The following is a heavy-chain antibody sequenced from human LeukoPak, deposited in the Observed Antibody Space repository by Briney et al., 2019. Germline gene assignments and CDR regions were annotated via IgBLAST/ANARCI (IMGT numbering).Heavy chain of an antibody. Sequence: GESLKISCKGSGYSFTSYWIGWVRQMPGKGLEWMGIIYPGDSDTRYSPSFQGQVTISADKSISTAYLQWSSLKASDTAMYYCAGRTQSRDGYNFEWHAFDIWGQGTMVTVSS. J-gene: IGHJ3*02. V-gene: IGHV5-51*01. D-gene: IGHD5-24*01. CDR3: AGRTQSRDGYNFEWHAFDI. CDR2: IYPGDSDT. CDR1: GYSFTSYW.